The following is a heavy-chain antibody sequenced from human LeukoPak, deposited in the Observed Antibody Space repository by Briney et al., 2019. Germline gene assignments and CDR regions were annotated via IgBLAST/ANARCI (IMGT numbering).Heavy chain of an antibody. V-gene: IGHV3-33*06. CDR2: IWYDGSNK. CDR1: GFTFSSYG. CDR3: AKDWDSWSGYSAFDI. D-gene: IGHD3-3*01. Sequence: GGSPRLSCAASGFTFSSYGMHWVRQAPGKGLEWVAVIWYDGSNKYYADSVKGRFTISRDNSKNTLYLRMNSLRAEDTAVYYCAKDWDSWSGYSAFDIWGQGTMVTVSS. J-gene: IGHJ3*02.